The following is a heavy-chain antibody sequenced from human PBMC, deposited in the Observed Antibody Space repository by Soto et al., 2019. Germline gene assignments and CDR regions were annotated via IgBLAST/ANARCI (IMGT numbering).Heavy chain of an antibody. CDR1: GGSFSGYF. CDR2: INHSGST. Sequence: QVQLQQWGAGLLKPSETMSLTCAVSGGSFSGYFWSWIRQPPGKGLEWIGEINHSGSTYYNPSLGXRXPXXVDTSRSQFSLKLRSVTAADTAVYFCTRGRGFGHFTPPSDYWGQGTLVTVSS. V-gene: IGHV4-34*01. CDR3: TRGRGFGHFTPPSDY. D-gene: IGHD3-10*01. J-gene: IGHJ4*02.